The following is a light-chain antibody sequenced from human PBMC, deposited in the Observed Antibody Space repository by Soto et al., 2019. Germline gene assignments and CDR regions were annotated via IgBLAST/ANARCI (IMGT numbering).Light chain of an antibody. CDR2: EVV. J-gene: IGLJ1*01. Sequence: GAKSDIGVYDFVSWYQHHPGKAPRLIIYEVVQRPSGVPDRFSGSKSGNTASLTVSGLQAADEADYFCKSYAGSNTYVFGSGTKVTVL. CDR3: KSYAGSNTYV. CDR1: KSDIGVYDF. V-gene: IGLV2-8*01.